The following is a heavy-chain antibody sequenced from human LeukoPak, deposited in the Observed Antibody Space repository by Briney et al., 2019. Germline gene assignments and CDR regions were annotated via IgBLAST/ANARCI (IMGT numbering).Heavy chain of an antibody. Sequence: SVTVSCTASGYTFTSYDINWVRQATGQGLEWMGWMNPNSDNTGYAQKVQGRGTMTTYTSTSTAYMELRSLRSDDTAVYYCARESILRYFDWLFPTDDVFDIWGQGTMVTVSS. CDR3: ARESILRYFDWLFPTDDVFDI. D-gene: IGHD3-9*01. CDR2: MNPNSDNT. J-gene: IGHJ3*02. V-gene: IGHV1-8*01. CDR1: GYTFTSYD.